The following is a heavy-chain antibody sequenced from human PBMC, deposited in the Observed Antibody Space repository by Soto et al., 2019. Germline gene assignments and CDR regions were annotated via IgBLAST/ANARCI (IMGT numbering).Heavy chain of an antibody. CDR2: INPSGGST. V-gene: IGHV1-46*01. J-gene: IGHJ5*02. Sequence: ASAKVSCKASGYTFTSYYMHWVRQAPGQGLEWMGIINPSGGSTSCAQKFQGRVTMTRDTSTSTVYMELSSLRSEDTAVYYCARDFELVGGWFDPWGHGTLVTVSS. CDR3: ARDFELVGGWFDP. D-gene: IGHD6-6*01. CDR1: GYTFTSYY.